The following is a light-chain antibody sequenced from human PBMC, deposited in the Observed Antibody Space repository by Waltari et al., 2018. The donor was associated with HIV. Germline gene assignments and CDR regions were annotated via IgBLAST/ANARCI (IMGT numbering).Light chain of an antibody. CDR3: NSYTTSSTLHVV. CDR1: SRYVGGYNY. CDR2: DVS. V-gene: IGLV2-14*03. J-gene: IGLJ2*01. Sequence: QSALTQPASVSGSPGQSITISCPGTSRYVGGYNYVPCYQHHPGKAPKLMIYDVSNRPSGVSNRFSGSKSGNTASLTISGLQAEDEADYYCNSYTTSSTLHVVFGGGTKLTVL.